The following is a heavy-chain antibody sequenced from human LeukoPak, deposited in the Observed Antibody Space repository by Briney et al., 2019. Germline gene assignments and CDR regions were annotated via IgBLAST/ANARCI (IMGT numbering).Heavy chain of an antibody. V-gene: IGHV4-61*02. CDR3: ARDPWIHAFDI. CDR1: GGSISSGSYY. Sequence: PSETLSLTCTVSGGSISSGSYYWSWIRQPAGKGLEWIGRIYTSGSTNYNPSLKSRVTISVDTSKNQFSLKLSSVTAADTAVYYCARDPWIHAFDIWGQGTRVTVSS. J-gene: IGHJ3*02. CDR2: IYTSGST. D-gene: IGHD5-18*01.